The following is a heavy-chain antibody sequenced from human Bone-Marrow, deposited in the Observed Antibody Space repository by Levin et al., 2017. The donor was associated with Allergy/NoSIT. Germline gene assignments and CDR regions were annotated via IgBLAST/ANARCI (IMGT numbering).Heavy chain of an antibody. Sequence: PSETLSLTCSVSGDSVNSATYYWTWIRQPPGTALEWIGYISYSGTTNYNASLKSRIAISVNTSKNQFSLKLSSVTTADTAVYFCARLRHTGGYKAIDYWGQGTLVTVSS. CDR2: ISYSGTT. CDR1: GDSVNSATYY. D-gene: IGHD2-8*02. V-gene: IGHV4-61*01. J-gene: IGHJ4*02. CDR3: ARLRHTGGYKAIDY.